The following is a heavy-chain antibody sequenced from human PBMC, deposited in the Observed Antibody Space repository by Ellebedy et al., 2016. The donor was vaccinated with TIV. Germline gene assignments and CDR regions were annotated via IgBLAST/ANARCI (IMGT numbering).Heavy chain of an antibody. CDR2: ISAYTGNS. D-gene: IGHD1-26*01. CDR3: ARDMVQGMVARYLWFDY. Sequence: ASVKVSCKASGDSFRSYTTSWVRQAPGQGLEWMAWISAYTGNSNYAQKFQGRVTVTTDTSTSTAYLELRNLKSDDTAVYYCARDMVQGMVARYLWFDYWGQGTLVTVSS. V-gene: IGHV1-18*01. CDR1: GDSFRSYT. J-gene: IGHJ4*02.